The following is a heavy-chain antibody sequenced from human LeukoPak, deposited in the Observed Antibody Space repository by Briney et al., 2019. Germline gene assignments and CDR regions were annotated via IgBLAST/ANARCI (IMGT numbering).Heavy chain of an antibody. V-gene: IGHV3-11*01. J-gene: IGHJ4*02. CDR3: ARVPYYYDSSGYDY. CDR1: GFTLSDYY. CDR2: ISSSGSTI. D-gene: IGHD3-22*01. Sequence: PGGSLRLSCAASGFTLSDYYMSWIRQAPGKGLEWVSYISSSGSTIYYADSVKGRFTISRDNAKNSLYLQMNSLRAEDTAVYYCARVPYYYDSSGYDYWGQGTLVTVSS.